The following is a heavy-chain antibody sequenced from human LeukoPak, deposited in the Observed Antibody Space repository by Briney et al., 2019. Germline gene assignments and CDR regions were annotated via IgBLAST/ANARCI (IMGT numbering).Heavy chain of an antibody. J-gene: IGHJ6*03. CDR1: GFTFSSYS. V-gene: IGHV3-48*01. CDR2: ISSSSSTI. CDR3: ARADVVVPAAVPYYYMDV. D-gene: IGHD2-2*01. Sequence: PGGSLRLSCAASGFTFSSYSMNWVRQAPGKGLEWVSYISSSSSTIYYADSVKGRFTISRDNAKNSLYLQMNSLRAEDTAVYYCARADVVVPAAVPYYYMDVWGKGTTVTVSS.